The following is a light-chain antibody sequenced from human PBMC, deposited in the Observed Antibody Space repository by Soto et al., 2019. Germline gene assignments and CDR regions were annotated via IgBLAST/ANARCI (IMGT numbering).Light chain of an antibody. J-gene: IGKJ2*01. Sequence: DIQMTQSPSSLSASVGARVTLTCRASQSISSYVHWYQQKPGHAPKLLIYAASSWQIGVPSRFSGRGSGTDFTLTISSLQPEDFATDYCQQSYSTLYTCGQGTKLEI. CDR2: AAS. CDR1: QSISSY. V-gene: IGKV1-39*01. CDR3: QQSYSTLYT.